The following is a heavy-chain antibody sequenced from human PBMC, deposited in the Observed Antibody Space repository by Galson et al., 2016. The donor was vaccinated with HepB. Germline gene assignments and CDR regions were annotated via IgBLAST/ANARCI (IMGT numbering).Heavy chain of an antibody. CDR1: GFTFSTYA. CDR2: ISFDGSNK. J-gene: IGHJ6*02. CDR3: AGDSGRYGIDV. Sequence: SLRLSCAASGFTFSTYAMHWVRQAPGKGLEWVAGISFDGSNKYYADSVKGRFTISRDNSKNTLYLQMNSLRPEDTALYYCAGDSGRYGIDVWGQGTTVTVS. V-gene: IGHV3-30-3*01. D-gene: IGHD1-26*01.